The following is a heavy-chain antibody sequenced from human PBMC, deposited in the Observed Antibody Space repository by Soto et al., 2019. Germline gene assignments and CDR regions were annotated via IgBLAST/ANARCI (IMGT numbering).Heavy chain of an antibody. Sequence: EVYLVESGGGVVRPGGSLRISCAASGFGFDEYGMSWVRQGPGKGLEWVSGINRHGDSTGYADSVKGRFTISRDNANNSLYLQMNGLRAEDTAFYYCARDHRWGYEYGDYGDSWGQGTLVTVSS. CDR2: INRHGDST. CDR1: GFGFDEYG. D-gene: IGHD4-17*01. J-gene: IGHJ4*02. V-gene: IGHV3-20*04. CDR3: ARDHRWGYEYGDYGDS.